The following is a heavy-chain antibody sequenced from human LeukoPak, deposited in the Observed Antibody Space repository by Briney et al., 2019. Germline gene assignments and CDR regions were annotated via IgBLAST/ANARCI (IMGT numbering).Heavy chain of an antibody. CDR3: ARWVASPSRGWFDP. CDR2: MNPKNGDT. V-gene: IGHV1-2*02. Sequence: GASVKVSCKPSAYTFTRYYVHCGRQAPGQGLERMGWMNPKNGDTNYAQKFQGRVTMTRDTSISTAYMELNSLRFDDTAVYYCARWVASPSRGWFDPWGQGTLVTVSS. J-gene: IGHJ5*02. CDR1: AYTFTRYY. D-gene: IGHD3-22*01.